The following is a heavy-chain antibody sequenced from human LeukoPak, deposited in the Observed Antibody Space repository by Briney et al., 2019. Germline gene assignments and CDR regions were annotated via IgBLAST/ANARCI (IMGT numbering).Heavy chain of an antibody. J-gene: IGHJ5*02. V-gene: IGHV1-46*01. CDR1: GYTFTGYY. CDR3: ARVSTRDFGFDP. CDR2: INPSGGST. D-gene: IGHD3-3*01. Sequence: ASVKVSCKASGYTFTGYYIHWVRQAPGQGLEWMGIINPSGGSTSYAQKFQGRVTMTRDTSTSTVYMELSSLRSEDTAVYYCARVSTRDFGFDPWGQGTLVTVSS.